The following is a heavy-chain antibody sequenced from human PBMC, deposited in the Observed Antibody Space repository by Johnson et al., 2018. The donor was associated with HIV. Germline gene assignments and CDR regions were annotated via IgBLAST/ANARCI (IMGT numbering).Heavy chain of an antibody. Sequence: VQLVESGGGLAQPGGSLRLSCAATGFTFSSYWMHWVRQAPGKGLVWVSGINWNGGSTGYADSVKGRFTISRDNAKNTLYLQMNSLRAEDTAVYYCAREATYWYDSSGYYWGAFDIWG. CDR3: AREATYWYDSSGYYWGAFDI. J-gene: IGHJ3*02. D-gene: IGHD3-22*01. CDR1: GFTFSSYW. V-gene: IGHV3-74*01. CDR2: INWNGGST.